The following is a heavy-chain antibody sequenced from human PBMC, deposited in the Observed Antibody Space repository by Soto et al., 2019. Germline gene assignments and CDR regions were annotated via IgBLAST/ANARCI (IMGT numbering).Heavy chain of an antibody. CDR3: ATSEGFIHKFDY. CDR2: FDPEDGET. V-gene: IGHV1-24*01. CDR1: AYTLTELS. D-gene: IGHD3-16*01. J-gene: IGHJ4*02. Sequence: ASVKVSCKVSAYTLTELSMHWVRQAPGKGLEWMGGFDPEDGETIYAQKFQGRVTMTEDTSTDTAYMELSSLRSEDTAVYYCATSEGFIHKFDYWGQGTLVTVSS.